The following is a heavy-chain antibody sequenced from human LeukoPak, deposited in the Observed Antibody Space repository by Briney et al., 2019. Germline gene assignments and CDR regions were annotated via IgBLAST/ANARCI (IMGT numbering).Heavy chain of an antibody. V-gene: IGHV3-11*06. CDR2: ISSSSYT. Sequence: GGSLTLFCAASGFTFSDYYMSWINQAPGKGLEWVSYISSSSYTNYAISVKGRFTISRDNAKNSLYLQMNSLRAEDTAVYYCARDRSVADTVWGQGTLVTVSS. CDR1: GFTFSDYY. J-gene: IGHJ4*02. CDR3: ARDRSVADTV. D-gene: IGHD6-19*01.